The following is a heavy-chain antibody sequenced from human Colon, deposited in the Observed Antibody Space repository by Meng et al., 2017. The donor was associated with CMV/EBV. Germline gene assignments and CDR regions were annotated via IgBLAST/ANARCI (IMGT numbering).Heavy chain of an antibody. V-gene: IGHV4-39*07. CDR3: ASGVYHDFLRGSNPPYFEY. CDR1: GGSTTSSSHY. J-gene: IGHJ4*01. D-gene: IGHD3-3*01. Sequence: GSLRLSCSVSGGSTTSSSHYWAWIRQPPGKGPEWIGGIRYGERTYNNPSLKSRVTISSDTSKNQFSLTLTDVTAADTAMYYCASGVYHDFLRGSNPPYFEYWGHGTLVTVSS. CDR2: IRYGERT.